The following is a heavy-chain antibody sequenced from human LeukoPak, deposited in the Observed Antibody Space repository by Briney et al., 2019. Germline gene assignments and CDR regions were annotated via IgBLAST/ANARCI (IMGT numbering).Heavy chain of an antibody. CDR3: ATSGSSGCYDYYGMDV. CDR1: GYTLTELS. V-gene: IGHV1-24*01. D-gene: IGHD3-22*01. Sequence: ASVKVSCKVSGYTLTELSMHWVRQAPGKGLEWMGGFDPEDGETIYAQKFQGRVTMTEDTSTDTAYMELSSLRSEDTAVYYCATSGSSGCYDYYGMDVWGQGTTVTVSS. J-gene: IGHJ6*02. CDR2: FDPEDGET.